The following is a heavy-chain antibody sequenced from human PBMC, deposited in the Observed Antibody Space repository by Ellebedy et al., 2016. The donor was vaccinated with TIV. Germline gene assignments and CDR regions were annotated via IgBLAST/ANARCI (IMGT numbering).Heavy chain of an antibody. V-gene: IGHV4-39*01. Sequence: SETLSLXXTVSGGSISSSSYYWGWIRQPPGKGLEWIGSIYYSGSTYYNPSLKSRVTISVDTSKNQFSLKLSSVTAADTAVYYCARLHEGSGWFNPWGQGTLVTVSS. CDR2: IYYSGST. CDR1: GGSISSSSYY. D-gene: IGHD1-1*01. CDR3: ARLHEGSGWFNP. J-gene: IGHJ5*02.